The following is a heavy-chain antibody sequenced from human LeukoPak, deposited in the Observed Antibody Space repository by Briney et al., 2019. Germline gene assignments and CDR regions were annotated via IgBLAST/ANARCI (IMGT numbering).Heavy chain of an antibody. CDR2: ISYDGSNK. CDR3: AREATSNYDILTGYYYYYMDV. CDR1: GFTFSSYA. Sequence: GGSLRLSCAASGFTFSSYAMHWVRQAPGKGLEWVAVISYDGSNKYYADSVKGRFTISRDNSKNTLYLQMNSLRAEDTAVYYCAREATSNYDILTGYYYYYMDVWGKGTTVTISS. J-gene: IGHJ6*03. V-gene: IGHV3-30*04. D-gene: IGHD3-9*01.